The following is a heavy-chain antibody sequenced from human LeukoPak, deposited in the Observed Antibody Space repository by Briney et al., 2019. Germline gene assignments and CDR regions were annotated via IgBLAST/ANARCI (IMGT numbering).Heavy chain of an antibody. CDR2: IYNNKYT. Sequence: SETLSLTCTVANESMSSYYWNWVRQSPGKGLEWIGRIYNNKYTVYNPSLKSRVSISVDTSKNQFSLNLNSVTAADTAVYYCARRVSLYAAFDVWGQGTMVTVSS. D-gene: IGHD3-16*02. CDR1: NESMSSYY. CDR3: ARRVSLYAAFDV. V-gene: IGHV4-4*09. J-gene: IGHJ3*01.